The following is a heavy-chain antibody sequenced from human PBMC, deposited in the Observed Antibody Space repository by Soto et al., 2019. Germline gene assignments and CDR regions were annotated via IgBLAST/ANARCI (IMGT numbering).Heavy chain of an antibody. Sequence: ASVKVSCKASGYTFTSYGISWVRQAPGQGLEWMGWISAYNGNTNYAQKLQGRVTMTTDTSTSTAYMELRSLRSDDTAVYYCARDLVLAHDFWSGYPAISSLDYWGQGTLVTAPQ. CDR3: ARDLVLAHDFWSGYPAISSLDY. V-gene: IGHV1-18*01. D-gene: IGHD3-3*01. CDR1: GYTFTSYG. J-gene: IGHJ4*02. CDR2: ISAYNGNT.